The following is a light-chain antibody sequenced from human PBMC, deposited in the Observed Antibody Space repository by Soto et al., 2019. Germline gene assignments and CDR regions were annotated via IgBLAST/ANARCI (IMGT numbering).Light chain of an antibody. CDR1: QSVSSSY. J-gene: IGKJ4*01. CDR2: GAS. V-gene: IGKV3-20*01. Sequence: EIVLTQSPGTLSLSPGERATLSCRASQSVSSSYLAWYQQKPGQAPRLLIYGASSRATGIPDRFSGSGSGTDFTLTISRLEPEDLAVYHCQYYRFSPAGLIFGGGTKVVIK. CDR3: QYYRFSPAGLI.